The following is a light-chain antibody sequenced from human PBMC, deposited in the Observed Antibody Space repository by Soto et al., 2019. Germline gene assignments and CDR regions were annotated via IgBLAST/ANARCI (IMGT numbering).Light chain of an antibody. CDR1: SSDVGGYDF. J-gene: IGLJ3*02. V-gene: IGLV2-11*01. CDR2: DVT. Sequence: QSALAQPRSVSGSPGQSVILSCTGTSSDVGGYDFVSWYQQYPGKAPKLIIFDVTERTSGVPDRFSGSKSGNSASLTISGLQAEDEADYYCSSYAGSYILGVFGGGTKLTVL. CDR3: SSYAGSYILGV.